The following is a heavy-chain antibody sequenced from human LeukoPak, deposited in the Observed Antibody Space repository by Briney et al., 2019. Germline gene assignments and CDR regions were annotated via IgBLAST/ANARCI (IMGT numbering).Heavy chain of an antibody. CDR2: ISGSGGRT. Sequence: GGSLRLSCTVSGFPVSINSMSWVRQAPGKGLEWVSIISGSGGRTYYADSVKGRFTISRDNSKNTLYLQMNSLRAEDTAVYYCAKVSRITMIVVVTPDAFDIWGQGTMVTVSS. CDR1: GFPVSINS. V-gene: IGHV3-23*01. D-gene: IGHD3-22*01. CDR3: AKVSRITMIVVVTPDAFDI. J-gene: IGHJ3*02.